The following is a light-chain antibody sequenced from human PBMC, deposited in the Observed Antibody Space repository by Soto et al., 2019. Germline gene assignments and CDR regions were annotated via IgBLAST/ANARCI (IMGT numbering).Light chain of an antibody. CDR2: EVT. CDR1: SFDVGGYNY. CDR3: SSYTSSSTLV. Sequence: QSALTQPASVSGSPGQSITISCTGTSFDVGGYNYVSWYQQYPGKAHKLMIYEVTSRPSSVSNRFSGSKSGNTASLTISGLQAEDEANYYCSSYTSSSTLVFGGGTKLTVL. J-gene: IGLJ2*01. V-gene: IGLV2-14*01.